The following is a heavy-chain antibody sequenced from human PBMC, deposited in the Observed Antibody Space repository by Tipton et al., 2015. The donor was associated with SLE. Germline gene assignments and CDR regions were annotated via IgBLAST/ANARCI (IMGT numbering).Heavy chain of an antibody. CDR1: GYIFTTCG. D-gene: IGHD3-3*01. J-gene: IGHJ5*02. V-gene: IGHV1-18*01. CDR2: ISAYNGNT. CDR3: VRHPYEFWVGYRNWLGL. Sequence: QSGAEVKNPGASVKVSCKASGYIFTTCGISWVRQAPGQGLEWMGWISAYNGNTDYAQKFQGRLTMTTDTPTSAAYMELRSLRSDETGVYYCVRHPYEFWVGYRNWLGLWGQGTLVTVSS.